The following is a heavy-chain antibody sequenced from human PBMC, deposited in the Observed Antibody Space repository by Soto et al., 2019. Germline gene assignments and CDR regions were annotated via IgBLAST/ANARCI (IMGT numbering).Heavy chain of an antibody. CDR2: INIDGTGT. J-gene: IGHJ4*02. CDR3: ARDKSITMVPDY. CDR1: GFTFSSYW. V-gene: IGHV3-74*01. Sequence: GGSLRLSCAASGFTFSSYWMHWVRQAPGKGPVWVSHINIDGTGTTYADSVKGRFTVSRDNAKNTLYLQMNSLRAEDTAVYYCARDKSITMVPDYWGQGTLVTVSS. D-gene: IGHD3-10*01.